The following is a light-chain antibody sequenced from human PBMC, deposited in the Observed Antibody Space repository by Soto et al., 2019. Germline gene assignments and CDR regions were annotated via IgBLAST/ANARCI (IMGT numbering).Light chain of an antibody. CDR1: SSNIGSST. Sequence: QSVLTQSPSASGTPGQTVTISCSGSSSNIGSSTVNWYQHVPGTAPKLLIYRDNERLSGFPDRISASKSGTSASLVISGLQSEDEADYYCASWDVSLDGVVFGGGTSSPS. CDR2: RDN. V-gene: IGLV1-44*01. J-gene: IGLJ2*01. CDR3: ASWDVSLDGVV.